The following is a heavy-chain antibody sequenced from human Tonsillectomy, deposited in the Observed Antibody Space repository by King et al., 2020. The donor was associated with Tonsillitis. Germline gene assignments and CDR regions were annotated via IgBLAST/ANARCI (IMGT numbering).Heavy chain of an antibody. CDR1: GGSISSSNW. CDR2: IYHSGST. Sequence: VQLQESGPGLVKPSGTLSLTCAVSGGSISSSNWWSWVRQPPGKGLEWIGEIYHSGSTNYNPSLKSRVTISVAKSKNQFSLKLTSVTAADTAVYYCARDGNDFWSGLRHLDNWGQGTLVTVSS. J-gene: IGHJ4*02. V-gene: IGHV4-4*02. CDR3: ARDGNDFWSGLRHLDN. D-gene: IGHD3-3*01.